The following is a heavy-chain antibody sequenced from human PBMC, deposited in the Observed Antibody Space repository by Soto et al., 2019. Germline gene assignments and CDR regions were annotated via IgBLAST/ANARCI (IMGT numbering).Heavy chain of an antibody. CDR1: GYTFTSYA. V-gene: IGHV1-3*01. J-gene: IGHJ5*02. CDR3: ARDQESIAAAGTFDP. D-gene: IGHD6-13*01. CDR2: INAGNGNT. Sequence: ASVKVSCKASGYTFTSYAMHWVRQAPGQRLEWMGWINAGNGNTKYSQKFQGRVTITRDTSASTAYMEPSSLRSEDTAVYYCARDQESIAAAGTFDPWGQGTLVTVSS.